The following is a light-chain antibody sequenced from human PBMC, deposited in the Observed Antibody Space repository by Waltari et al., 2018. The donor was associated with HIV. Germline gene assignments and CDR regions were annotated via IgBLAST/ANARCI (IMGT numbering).Light chain of an antibody. J-gene: IGLJ2*01. Sequence: QSALTPPASVSGSPGQSITISCTGTSTDVGGYDYVSWYQQHPGKAPKLMIYDVSNRPSGVSNRFSGSKSGNTASLTISGLQTEDEADYYCSSYASRSTLPYVVFGGGTKLTVL. V-gene: IGLV2-14*03. CDR2: DVS. CDR1: STDVGGYDY. CDR3: SSYASRSTLPYVV.